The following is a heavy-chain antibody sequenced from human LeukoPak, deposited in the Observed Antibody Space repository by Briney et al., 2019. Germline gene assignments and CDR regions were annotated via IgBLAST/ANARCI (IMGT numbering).Heavy chain of an antibody. D-gene: IGHD2-15*01. J-gene: IGHJ3*02. Sequence: GESLKISCKGSGYSFTSYWIGWVRQMPGKGLEWMGIIYPGDSDTRYSPSFQGQVTISADKSIGTAYLQWSSLKASDTAMYYCARRYCSGGSCYSYDAFDIWGQGTMVAVSS. CDR3: ARRYCSGGSCYSYDAFDI. CDR2: IYPGDSDT. CDR1: GYSFTSYW. V-gene: IGHV5-51*01.